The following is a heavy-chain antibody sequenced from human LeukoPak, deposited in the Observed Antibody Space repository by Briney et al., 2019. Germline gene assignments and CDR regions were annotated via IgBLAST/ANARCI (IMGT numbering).Heavy chain of an antibody. CDR2: IWYDGSNK. V-gene: IGHV3-33*06. CDR3: VKDDNYYDSSGYSLGDY. Sequence: EGSLRLSCAASGFTFSSYGMHWVRQAPGKGLEWVAVIWYDGSNKYYADSVKGRFTISRDNSKNTLYLQMNSLRAEDTAVYYCVKDDNYYDSSGYSLGDYWGQGTLVTVSS. J-gene: IGHJ4*02. CDR1: GFTFSSYG. D-gene: IGHD3-22*01.